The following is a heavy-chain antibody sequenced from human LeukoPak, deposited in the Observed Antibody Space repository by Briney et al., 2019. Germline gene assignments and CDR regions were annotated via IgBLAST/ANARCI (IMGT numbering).Heavy chain of an antibody. V-gene: IGHV3-20*04. CDR2: INWNGGST. CDR3: ARGGIAYGDYVLDY. Sequence: PGGSLRLSCAASGFTFDDYGMSWVRQAPGKGLEWVSGINWNGGSTGYADSVKGRFTISRDNAKNSLYLQMNSLRAEDTALYYCARGGIAYGDYVLDYWGQGTLVTVSS. D-gene: IGHD4-17*01. J-gene: IGHJ4*02. CDR1: GFTFDDYG.